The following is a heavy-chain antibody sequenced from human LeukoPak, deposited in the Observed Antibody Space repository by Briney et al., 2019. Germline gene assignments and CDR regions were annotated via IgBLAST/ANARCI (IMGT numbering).Heavy chain of an antibody. J-gene: IGHJ5*02. CDR1: GFTFSSYE. V-gene: IGHV3-48*03. CDR2: ISSSGSTI. Sequence: GGSLRLSCAASGFTFSSYEMNWVRQAPGKGLEWVSYISSSGSTIYYADSVKGRFTISRDNSKNTVYLQMNSLRVEDTAVYYCAKDGNCGGDCYGWFDPWGQGALVTVSS. CDR3: AKDGNCGGDCYGWFDP. D-gene: IGHD2-21*02.